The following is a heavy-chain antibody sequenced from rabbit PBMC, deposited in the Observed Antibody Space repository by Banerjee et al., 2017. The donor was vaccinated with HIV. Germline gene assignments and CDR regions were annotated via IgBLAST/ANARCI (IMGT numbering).Heavy chain of an antibody. Sequence: QEQLEESGGDLVKPEGSLTLTCTASGFSFSSGYYMCWVRQAPGKGLEWIACIGAGSGSTYYASWVNGRFTISKTSSTTVTLQMTSLTAADTATYFCAKFGAGDAGYGDANLWGQGTLVTVS. CDR3: AKFGAGDAGYGDANL. D-gene: IGHD6-1*01. J-gene: IGHJ4*01. CDR2: IGAGSGST. CDR1: GFSFSSGYY. V-gene: IGHV1S45*01.